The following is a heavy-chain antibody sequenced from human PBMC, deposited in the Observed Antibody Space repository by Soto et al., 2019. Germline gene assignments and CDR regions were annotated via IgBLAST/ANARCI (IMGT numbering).Heavy chain of an antibody. J-gene: IGHJ6*03. Sequence: EVQLVESGGGLVKPGGSLRLSCAASGFTFSSYSMNWVRQAPGKGLEWVSSISSSSSYIYYADSVKGRFTISRDNAKNSLYLQMNSLRAEDTAVYYCARDYQQAAAGMGYYYYMDVWGKGTTVSVSS. D-gene: IGHD6-13*01. CDR1: GFTFSSYS. CDR2: ISSSSSYI. CDR3: ARDYQQAAAGMGYYYYMDV. V-gene: IGHV3-21*01.